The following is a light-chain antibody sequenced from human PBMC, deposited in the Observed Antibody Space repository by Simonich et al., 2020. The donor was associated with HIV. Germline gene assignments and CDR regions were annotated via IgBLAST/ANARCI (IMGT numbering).Light chain of an antibody. J-gene: IGKJ1*01. CDR1: QGVSNS. CDR2: ASS. V-gene: IGKV1-NL1*01. CDR3: QQFFSTPWT. Sequence: DILMTQSPSSLPASVGARVTITCRASQGVSNSLACYQQKPGKAPKLLLSASSRLESGVESRFSGSGSGTDYTLTISSLQPEDFATYYCQQFFSTPWTFGQGTKVEIK.